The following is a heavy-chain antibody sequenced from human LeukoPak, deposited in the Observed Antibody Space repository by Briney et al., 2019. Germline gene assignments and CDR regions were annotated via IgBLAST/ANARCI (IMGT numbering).Heavy chain of an antibody. CDR2: ISYDGSNK. J-gene: IGHJ4*02. D-gene: IGHD6-6*01. Sequence: PGRSLRLSCAASGFTFSSYSMHWVRQAPGKGLVWVAFISYDGSNKYYADSVKGRFTISRDNSKNTLYLQMNSLRAEDTAVYYCARDRRYSSSSFLDYWGQGTLVTVSS. CDR1: GFTFSSYS. CDR3: ARDRRYSSSSFLDY. V-gene: IGHV3-30-3*01.